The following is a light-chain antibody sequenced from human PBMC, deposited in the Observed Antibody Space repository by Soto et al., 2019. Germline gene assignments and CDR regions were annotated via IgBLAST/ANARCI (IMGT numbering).Light chain of an antibody. J-gene: IGKJ1*01. CDR3: QQYGSSPGT. Sequence: EIVLTQSPGTLSLSPGERATLSCRASQSVRDSHLAWYQQKPGQAPSLLIYETSSRATGIPDRFRGSGSGTEFALTITGVEPEDVAMYFCQQYGSSPGTFGQGTKVEI. V-gene: IGKV3-20*01. CDR2: ETS. CDR1: QSVRDSH.